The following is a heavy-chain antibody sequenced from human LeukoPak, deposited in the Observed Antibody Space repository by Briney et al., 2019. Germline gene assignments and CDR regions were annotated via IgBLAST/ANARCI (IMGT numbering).Heavy chain of an antibody. CDR1: GFTFSSYW. Sequence: RAGGSLRLSCAASGFTFSSYWMSWVRQAPGKGLEWVANIKQDGSEKYYVDSVKGRFTISRDNAKNSLYLQMNSLRAEDTAVYYCARPHRRTTMIEGYFDYWGQGTLVTVSS. J-gene: IGHJ4*02. CDR3: ARPHRRTTMIEGYFDY. V-gene: IGHV3-7*01. CDR2: IKQDGSEK. D-gene: IGHD3-22*01.